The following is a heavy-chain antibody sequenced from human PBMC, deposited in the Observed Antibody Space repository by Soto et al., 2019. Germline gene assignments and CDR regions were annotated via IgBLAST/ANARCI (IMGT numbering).Heavy chain of an antibody. CDR3: AKAMREQWLVCD. V-gene: IGHV3-23*01. CDR1: GFTFSSYA. Sequence: GGSLRLSCSASGFTFSSYAMSWVRQAPGKGLEWVSAISGSGGSTFYADSVEGRLTISRDNAKNTLYLQMNSLRAEDTDVYYCAKAMREQWLVCDWGQGTLVTVSS. D-gene: IGHD6-19*01. CDR2: ISGSGGST. J-gene: IGHJ4*02.